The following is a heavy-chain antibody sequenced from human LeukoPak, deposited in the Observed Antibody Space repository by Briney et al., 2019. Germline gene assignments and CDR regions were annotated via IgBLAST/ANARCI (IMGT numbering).Heavy chain of an antibody. CDR2: IWYDGSNK. J-gene: IGHJ5*02. CDR1: GFTYSSYG. CDR3: ARDRYCSSTSCPGFDP. D-gene: IGHD2-2*01. V-gene: IGHV3-33*01. Sequence: PGGSLRLSCAASGFTYSSYGMHWVRQAPGKGLEWVAVIWYDGSNKYYADFVKGRFTISRDNSKNTLYLQMNSLRAEDTAVYYCARDRYCSSTSCPGFDPWGQGTLVTVSS.